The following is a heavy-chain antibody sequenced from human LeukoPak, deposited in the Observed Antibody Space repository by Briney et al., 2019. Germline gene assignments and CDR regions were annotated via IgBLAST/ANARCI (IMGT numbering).Heavy chain of an antibody. Sequence: PSETLSLTCAVYGGSFSGYYWSWIRQPPGKGLEWIGEINHSGSTNYNPSLKSRVTISVDTSKNQFSLKLSSVTAADTAVYYCARCAVRFWSGYWDYWGQGTLVTVSS. V-gene: IGHV4-34*01. CDR1: GGSFSGYY. CDR2: INHSGST. J-gene: IGHJ4*02. D-gene: IGHD3-3*01. CDR3: ARCAVRFWSGYWDY.